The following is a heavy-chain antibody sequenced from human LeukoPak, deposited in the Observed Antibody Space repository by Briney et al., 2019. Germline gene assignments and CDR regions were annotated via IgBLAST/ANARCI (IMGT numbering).Heavy chain of an antibody. Sequence: EASVKVSCKASGYTFTSYGISWVRQAPGQGLEWMGWISAYNGNTNYAQKLQGRVTMTTDTSTSTAYMELRSLRSDDTAVYYCARGDGPPSNYYGSGSSTLYYYYGMDVWAKGPRSPSP. CDR2: ISAYNGNT. D-gene: IGHD3-10*01. J-gene: IGHJ6*02. CDR1: GYTFTSYG. V-gene: IGHV1-18*01. CDR3: ARGDGPPSNYYGSGSSTLYYYYGMDV.